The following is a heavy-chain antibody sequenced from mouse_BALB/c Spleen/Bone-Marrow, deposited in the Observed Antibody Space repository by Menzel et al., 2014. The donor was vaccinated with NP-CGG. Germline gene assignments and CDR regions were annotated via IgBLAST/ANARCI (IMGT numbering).Heavy chain of an antibody. D-gene: IGHD2-1*01. CDR2: IDTANGNT. V-gene: IGHV14-3*02. J-gene: IGHJ4*01. Sequence: VQLQQSGAELVKPGASVKLSCTASGFNIKDTYMHWVKQRPEQGLEWIGGIDTANGNTKYDPKFQGKATITADTSSNTAYLQLSSLTSEDTAVYYCARYGNGLMDYWGQGTSGTVSS. CDR3: ARYGNGLMDY. CDR1: GFNIKDTY.